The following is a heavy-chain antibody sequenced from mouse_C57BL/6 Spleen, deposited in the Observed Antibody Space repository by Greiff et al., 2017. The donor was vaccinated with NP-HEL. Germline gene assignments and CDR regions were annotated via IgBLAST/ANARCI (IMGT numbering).Heavy chain of an antibody. Sequence: VQLQQSGAELVKPGASVKMSCKASGYTFTSYWITWVKQRPGQGLEWIGDIYPGSGSTNYTEKFKSKANLTVDTSSSTAYMQLSSLKSEDSAVYYCARIYYDYDGGFAYWGQGTLVTVSA. J-gene: IGHJ3*01. V-gene: IGHV1-55*01. CDR3: ARIYYDYDGGFAY. CDR1: GYTFTSYW. D-gene: IGHD2-4*01. CDR2: IYPGSGST.